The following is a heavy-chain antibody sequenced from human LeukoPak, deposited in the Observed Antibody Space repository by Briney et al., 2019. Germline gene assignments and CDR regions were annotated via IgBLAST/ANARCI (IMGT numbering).Heavy chain of an antibody. J-gene: IGHJ4*02. Sequence: GGSLRLSCAASGFTFSSYAMSWVRQAPGKGLEWVSAISGSGGSTYYADSVKGRFTITRDNSRDTLYLQMNSLRAEDTAVYYCAKGYYDYVWGSYYFDYWGQGTLVTVSS. CDR3: AKGYYDYVWGSYYFDY. D-gene: IGHD3-16*01. V-gene: IGHV3-23*01. CDR2: ISGSGGST. CDR1: GFTFSSYA.